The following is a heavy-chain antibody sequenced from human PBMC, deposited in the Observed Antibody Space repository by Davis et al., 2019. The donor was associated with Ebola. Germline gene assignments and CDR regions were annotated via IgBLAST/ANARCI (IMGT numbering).Heavy chain of an antibody. D-gene: IGHD4-17*01. V-gene: IGHV4-39*01. J-gene: IGHJ4*02. Sequence: SETLSLTCTVSGGSISSSSYYWGWIRQPPGKGLEWIGSIYYSGSTYYNPSLKSRVTISVDTSKNQFSLKLSSVTAADTAVYYCARHGSPTVTIFFEYWGQGTLVTVSS. CDR2: IYYSGST. CDR1: GGSISSSSYY. CDR3: ARHGSPTVTIFFEY.